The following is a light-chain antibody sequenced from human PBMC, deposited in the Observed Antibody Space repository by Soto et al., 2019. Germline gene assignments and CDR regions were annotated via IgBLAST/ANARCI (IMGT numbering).Light chain of an antibody. CDR2: EGS. CDR3: CSYAGSSTFVV. CDR1: SSDVGSYNL. Sequence: QSALTQPASVSGSPGQSITISCTGTSSDVGSYNLVSWYQQHPGKAPKHMIYEGSKRPSGVSNRFSGSKSGNTASLTISGLQAGDEANYYCCSYAGSSTFVVFGGGTKLTVL. V-gene: IGLV2-23*03. J-gene: IGLJ3*02.